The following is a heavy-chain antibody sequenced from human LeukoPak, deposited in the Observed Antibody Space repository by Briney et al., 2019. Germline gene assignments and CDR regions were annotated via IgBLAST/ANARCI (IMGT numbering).Heavy chain of an antibody. V-gene: IGHV3-23*01. Sequence: PGGSLRLSCAASGFTFSSYAMSWVRQAPGKGLEWVSAISGSGVSTYYADSVKGRFTISIDNSKNTLYLQMNSLRAEDTAVYYCAKRHYDFWSGYQNQMYYFDYWGQGTLVTVSS. CDR1: GFTFSSYA. CDR2: ISGSGVST. D-gene: IGHD3-3*01. CDR3: AKRHYDFWSGYQNQMYYFDY. J-gene: IGHJ4*02.